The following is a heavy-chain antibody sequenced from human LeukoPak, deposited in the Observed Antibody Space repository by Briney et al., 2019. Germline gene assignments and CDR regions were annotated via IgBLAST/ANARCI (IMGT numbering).Heavy chain of an antibody. J-gene: IGHJ4*02. CDR2: INHSGST. Sequence: SETLSLTCAVYGGAFSGYYWSWIRQPPGKGLEWIGEINHSGSTNYNPSLKGRVTISVDTSKDQFSLKLSSVTAADTAVHYCARGRVYSSGWYFNYWGQGTLVTVSS. D-gene: IGHD6-19*01. CDR3: ARGRVYSSGWYFNY. V-gene: IGHV4-34*01. CDR1: GGAFSGYY.